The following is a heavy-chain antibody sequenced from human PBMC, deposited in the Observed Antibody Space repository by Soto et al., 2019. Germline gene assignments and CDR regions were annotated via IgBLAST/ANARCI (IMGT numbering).Heavy chain of an antibody. J-gene: IGHJ4*02. Sequence: QLHLQESGSGLVKPSQTLSLTCAVSGGSISKNGYSWSWIRQPPRKGLEWIGYIYHSGSTYYNPSLKSRVSISVDRSNNRFSLNPSSVTAADTAVYYCARTVTTGPFFDFWGQGTLVTVSS. D-gene: IGHD4-17*01. CDR1: GGSISKNGYS. CDR3: ARTVTTGPFFDF. V-gene: IGHV4-30-2*01. CDR2: IYHSGST.